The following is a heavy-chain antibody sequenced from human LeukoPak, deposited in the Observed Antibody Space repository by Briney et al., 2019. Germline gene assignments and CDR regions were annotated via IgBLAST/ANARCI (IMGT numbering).Heavy chain of an antibody. CDR2: ISGSGGST. Sequence: GALRLSCAASGFTFSSYAMSWVRQAPGKGLEWVSAISGSGGSTYYADSVKGRFTISRDNSKNTLYLQMNSLRAEDTAVYYCAKDLGGYYDSSGYYPFDYWGQGTLVTVSS. CDR3: AKDLGGYYDSSGYYPFDY. J-gene: IGHJ4*02. V-gene: IGHV3-23*01. D-gene: IGHD3-22*01. CDR1: GFTFSSYA.